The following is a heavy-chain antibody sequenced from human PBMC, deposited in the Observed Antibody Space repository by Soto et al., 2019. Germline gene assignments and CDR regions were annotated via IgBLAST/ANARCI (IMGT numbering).Heavy chain of an antibody. CDR1: GFTFSSYA. CDR2: ISGSGGST. Sequence: GGSLRLSCAASGFTFSSYAMSWVRQAPGKGLEWVSAISGSGGSTYYADSVKGRFTISRDNSKNTLYLQMNSLRAEDTAVYYCAKDRNTMVRGIDAFDIWGQGTMGTVSS. D-gene: IGHD3-10*01. CDR3: AKDRNTMVRGIDAFDI. J-gene: IGHJ3*02. V-gene: IGHV3-23*01.